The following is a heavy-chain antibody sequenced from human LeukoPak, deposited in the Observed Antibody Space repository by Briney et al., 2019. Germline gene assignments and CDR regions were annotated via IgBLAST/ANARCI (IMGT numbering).Heavy chain of an antibody. D-gene: IGHD6-13*01. CDR2: VSGSGGST. Sequence: GGSLRLSCAYSGFTFCSYALNWVRQGPGKGLEWVSTVSGSGGSTYYADSVKGRFTISRDNSKNTLYLQMNSLRAEDTAVYYCAQDIRYSSTWPFYYWGQGTLVTVSS. J-gene: IGHJ4*02. CDR3: AQDIRYSSTWPFYY. V-gene: IGHV3-23*01. CDR1: GFTFCSYA.